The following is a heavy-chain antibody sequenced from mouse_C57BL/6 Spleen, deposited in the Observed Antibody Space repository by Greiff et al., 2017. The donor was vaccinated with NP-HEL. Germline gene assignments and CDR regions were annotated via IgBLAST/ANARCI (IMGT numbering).Heavy chain of an antibody. V-gene: IGHV1-52*01. CDR2: IDPSDSET. CDR1: GYTFTSYW. J-gene: IGHJ1*03. D-gene: IGHD1-1*01. Sequence: QVQLQQPGAELVRPGSSVKLSCKASGYTFTSYWMHWVKQRPIQGLEWIGNIDPSDSETHYNQKFKDKATLTVDKSSSTAYMQLSSLTSEDSAVYYCASPGSRTEWYFDVWGTGTTVTVSS. CDR3: ASPGSRTEWYFDV.